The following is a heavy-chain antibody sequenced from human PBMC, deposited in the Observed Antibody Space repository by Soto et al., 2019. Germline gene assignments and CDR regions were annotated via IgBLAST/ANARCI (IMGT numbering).Heavy chain of an antibody. D-gene: IGHD3-22*01. V-gene: IGHV3-33*01. Sequence: GGSLKLSCAASGFNFSSYGMRWVRQAPGKGLEWVAVIWYDGSNKYYADSVKGRFTISRDNSKNTLYLQMNSLRAEDTAVYYCARDSDDSSGYIDYWGQGTLVNVSS. CDR1: GFNFSSYG. CDR3: ARDSDDSSGYIDY. CDR2: IWYDGSNK. J-gene: IGHJ4*02.